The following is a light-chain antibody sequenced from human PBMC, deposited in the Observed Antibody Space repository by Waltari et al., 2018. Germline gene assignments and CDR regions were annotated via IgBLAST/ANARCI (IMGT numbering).Light chain of an antibody. J-gene: IGLJ3*02. V-gene: IGLV2-23*01. CDR2: EDT. CDR1: RSDVGSYNL. Sequence: QSALTQPASVSGSPGQSITISCTGTRSDVGSYNLVSWYQQHPGKAPKLMIYEDTKRPSGVSNRFSGSKSGNTASLTISGLQAEDEADYYCCSYAGSSIWVFGGGTELTVL. CDR3: CSYAGSSIWV.